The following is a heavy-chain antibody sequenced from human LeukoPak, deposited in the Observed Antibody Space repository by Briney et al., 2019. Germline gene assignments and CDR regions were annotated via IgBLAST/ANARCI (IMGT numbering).Heavy chain of an antibody. CDR2: INPSGGST. CDR1: GYTFITYY. V-gene: IGHV1-46*01. Sequence: GASVKVSCKASGYTFITYYMHWVRQAPGQGLEWMGIINPSGGSTSFAEKFQGRVTMTRDTSTSTVFMELSSLRSEDTAVYYCARGDYDSGHFFDYWGQETLVTVSS. D-gene: IGHD3-16*01. J-gene: IGHJ4*02. CDR3: ARGDYDSGHFFDY.